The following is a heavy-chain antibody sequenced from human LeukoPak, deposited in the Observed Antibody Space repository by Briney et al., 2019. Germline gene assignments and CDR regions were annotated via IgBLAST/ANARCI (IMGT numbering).Heavy chain of an antibody. Sequence: GGSLRLSCAASGFTFSNYCMHWVRQAPGKGLVWVSRINSDGSGTGYADSVKGRFTISRDNAKNTLYLQMNSLRAEDTAVYYFARDTGIYYMDVWGKGTTVTVSS. J-gene: IGHJ6*03. D-gene: IGHD1-14*01. CDR3: ARDTGIYYMDV. CDR1: GFTFSNYC. CDR2: INSDGSGT. V-gene: IGHV3-74*01.